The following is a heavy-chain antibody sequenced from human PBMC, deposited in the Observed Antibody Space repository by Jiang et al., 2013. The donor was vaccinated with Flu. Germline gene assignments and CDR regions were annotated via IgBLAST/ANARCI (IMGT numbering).Heavy chain of an antibody. V-gene: IGHV4-34*01. D-gene: IGHD7-27*01. CDR3: ARMGSWAMDV. CDR1: VGPSMLI. CDR2: LNHDGST. Sequence: SLTCSVYVGPSMLIIGPGSASPQEGAGVDWELNHDGSTNYNPSLESRLTISADPSKNEISLNLTAVTAADTAAYYCARMGSWAMDVWGQGTTVTVSS. J-gene: IGHJ6*02.